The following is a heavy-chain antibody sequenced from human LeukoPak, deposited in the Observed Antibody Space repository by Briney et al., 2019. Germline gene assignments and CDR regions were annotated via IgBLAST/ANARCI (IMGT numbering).Heavy chain of an antibody. CDR2: ICYDGSNK. CDR3: ARESSYCSGGSCYSEGFDY. J-gene: IGHJ4*02. CDR1: GLTFSSSW. D-gene: IGHD2-15*01. Sequence: GGSLRLSCAVSGLTFSSSWMDWVRQAPGKGLEWVAVICYDGSNKYYADSVKGRFTISRDNSKNTLYLQMNSLRAEDTAVYYCARESSYCSGGSCYSEGFDYWGQGTLVTVSS. V-gene: IGHV3-33*08.